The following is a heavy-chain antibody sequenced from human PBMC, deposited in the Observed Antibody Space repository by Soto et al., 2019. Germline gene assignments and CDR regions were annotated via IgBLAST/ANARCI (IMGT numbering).Heavy chain of an antibody. V-gene: IGHV4-59*01. D-gene: IGHD5-12*01. J-gene: IGHJ5*02. CDR2: IYYSGST. Sequence: NPSETLSLTCAVSGDSISSYYWSWIRQPPGKGLEWIGYIYYSGSTNYNPSLKSRVTISVDTPKNQFSLKLTSVTAADPAGYYCARGVDTIAPWGQGTLVPVSS. CDR1: GDSISSYY. CDR3: ARGVDTIAP.